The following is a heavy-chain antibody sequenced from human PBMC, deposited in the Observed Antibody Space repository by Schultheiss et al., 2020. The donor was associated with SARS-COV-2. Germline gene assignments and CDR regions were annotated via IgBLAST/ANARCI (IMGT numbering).Heavy chain of an antibody. V-gene: IGHV3-21*01. Sequence: GGSLRLSCAASGFTFSSYSMNWVRQAPGKGLEWVSSISSSSSYIYYADSVKGRFTISRDNAKNSLYLQMNSLRAEDTAVYYCARELLSSSWLYYYYMDVWGKGTTVTVSS. D-gene: IGHD6-13*01. CDR2: ISSSSSYI. CDR1: GFTFSSYS. J-gene: IGHJ6*03. CDR3: ARELLSSSWLYYYYMDV.